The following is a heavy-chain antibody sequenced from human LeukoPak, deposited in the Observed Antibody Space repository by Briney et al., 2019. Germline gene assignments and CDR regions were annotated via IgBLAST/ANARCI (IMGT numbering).Heavy chain of an antibody. V-gene: IGHV3-21*01. D-gene: IGHD2-2*01. Sequence: GGSLRLSCAASGFTFSSYSMNWVRQAPGKGLEWVSSISSSSSYIYYADSVKGRFTISRDNAKNSLYLQMNSLRAEDTAVYYCARVDTSCCPTPDYWGQGTPVTVSS. J-gene: IGHJ4*02. CDR2: ISSSSSYI. CDR1: GFTFSSYS. CDR3: ARVDTSCCPTPDY.